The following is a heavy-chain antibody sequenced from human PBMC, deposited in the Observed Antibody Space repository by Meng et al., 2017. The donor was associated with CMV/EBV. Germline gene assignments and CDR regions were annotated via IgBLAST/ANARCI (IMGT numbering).Heavy chain of an antibody. CDR2: MSSSGSTI. V-gene: IGHV3-11*04. D-gene: IGHD3-3*01. CDR3: ASVSRYDFWSGICYYYGMDV. J-gene: IGHJ6*02. CDR1: GFTFSDYY. Sequence: GESLKISCAASGFTFSDYYMSWIRQAPGKGLEWVSYMSSSGSTIYYEDSVKGRFTNSRDNAKNSLYLQMNSLRAEDTAVYYCASVSRYDFWSGICYYYGMDVWGQGTTVTVSS.